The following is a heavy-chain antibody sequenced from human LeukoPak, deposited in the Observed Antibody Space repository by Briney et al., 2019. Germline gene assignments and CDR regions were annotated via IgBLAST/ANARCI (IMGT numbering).Heavy chain of an antibody. V-gene: IGHV3-23*01. CDR3: AGDLSAVNYYYYGMDV. CDR2: ISGSGGST. J-gene: IGHJ6*02. D-gene: IGHD3-10*01. CDR1: GFTFSSYA. Sequence: GGSLRLSCAASGFTFSSYAMSWVRQAPGKGLEWVSAISGSGGSTYYADSVKGRFTISRDNSKNTLYLQMNSLRAEDTAVYYCAGDLSAVNYYYYGMDVWGQGTTVTVSS.